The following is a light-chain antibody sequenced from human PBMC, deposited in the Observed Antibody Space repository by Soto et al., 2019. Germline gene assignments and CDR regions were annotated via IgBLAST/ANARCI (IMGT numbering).Light chain of an antibody. V-gene: IGLV1-44*01. J-gene: IGLJ3*02. CDR3: AAWDNSLSGWV. CDR1: SSNIGSTS. CDR2: SND. Sequence: QSVLTQPPSASGTPGQRVTISCSRRSSNIGSTSVYWYQQLPGPAPKLLIYSNDRRPSGVPDRLSGSKSGASASLAISGLQSGDEADYYCAAWDNSLSGWVFGGGTKLTVL.